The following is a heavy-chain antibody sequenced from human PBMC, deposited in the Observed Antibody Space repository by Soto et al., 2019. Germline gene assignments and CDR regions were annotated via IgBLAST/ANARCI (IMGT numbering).Heavy chain of an antibody. D-gene: IGHD4-17*01. V-gene: IGHV3-66*01. CDR2: IYSGGST. J-gene: IGHJ4*02. CDR1: GFTVSSNY. CDR3: ARGLTYGDYVFDY. Sequence: EVQLVEYGGGLVQPGGSLRLSCAASGFTVSSNYMSWGRQAPWKGLEWVSVIYSGGSTYYADSVKGRFTISRDNSKNTLYLQMNSLRAEDTAVYYCARGLTYGDYVFDYWGQGTLVTVSS.